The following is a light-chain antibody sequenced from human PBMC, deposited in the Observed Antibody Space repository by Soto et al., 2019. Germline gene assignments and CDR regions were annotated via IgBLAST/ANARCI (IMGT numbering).Light chain of an antibody. CDR1: QSISRW. V-gene: IGKV1-5*01. CDR3: QHYDSYPIT. J-gene: IGKJ5*01. CDR2: GAS. Sequence: IQMTQSPSTLSASVGDRVIITCRASQSISRWLAWHQQKPGKAPNLLIYGASHLQSGVPSRFSGSGSGTEFTLTISSLQPDDFATYCCQHYDSYPITFGQGTRLAI.